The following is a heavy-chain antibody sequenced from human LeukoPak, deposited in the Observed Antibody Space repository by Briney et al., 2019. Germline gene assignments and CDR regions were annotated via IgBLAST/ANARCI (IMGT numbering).Heavy chain of an antibody. D-gene: IGHD5-18*01. V-gene: IGHV4-34*01. J-gene: IGHJ4*02. CDR3: ARGDEAMATFDY. CDR1: GGSFSGYY. Sequence: SETLSLTCAVYGGSFSGYYWSWIRQPPGKGLEWIGEINHSGSTNYNPSLKSRVTISVDTSKNQFSLKLSSVAAADTAVYYCARGDEAMATFDYWGQGTLVTVSS. CDR2: INHSGST.